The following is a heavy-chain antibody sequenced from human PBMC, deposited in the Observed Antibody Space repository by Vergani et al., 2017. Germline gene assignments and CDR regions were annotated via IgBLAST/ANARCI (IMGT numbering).Heavy chain of an antibody. J-gene: IGHJ6*02. D-gene: IGHD3-10*01. CDR2: ISGSGGST. V-gene: IGHV3-23*01. CDR1: GFTFSSYA. CDR3: AQSSPRWFGENYYYGMDV. Sequence: EVQLLESGGGLVQPGGSLRLPCAASGFTFSSYAMSWVRQAPGKGLEWVSAISGSGGSTYYADSVKGRFTISRDNSKNTLYLQMNSLRAEDTAVYYCAQSSPRWFGENYYYGMDVWGQGTTVTVSS.